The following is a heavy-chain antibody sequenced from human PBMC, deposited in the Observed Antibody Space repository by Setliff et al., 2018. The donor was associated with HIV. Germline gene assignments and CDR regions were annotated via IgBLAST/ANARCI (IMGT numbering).Heavy chain of an antibody. D-gene: IGHD2-15*01. CDR1: GYSFTAYW. CDR3: ATSPLGYCSGGSCYQYFDY. CDR2: IYPGDSDT. J-gene: IGHJ4*02. Sequence: GEPLKISCKTSGYSFTAYWIGWVRQMPGKGLEWMGIIYPGDSDTRYSPSFQGQVTISADKSISTAYLQWSSLKASDTAMYYCATSPLGYCSGGSCYQYFDYWGPGTLVTVSS. V-gene: IGHV5-51*01.